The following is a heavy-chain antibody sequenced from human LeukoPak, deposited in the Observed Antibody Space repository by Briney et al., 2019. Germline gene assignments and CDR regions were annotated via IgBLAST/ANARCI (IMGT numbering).Heavy chain of an antibody. Sequence: PSETLSLTCTVSGGSISSYYWSWIRQPPGKGLEWIGYIYYSGSTNYNPSLKSRVTISVDTSKNQFSLKLSSVTAADTAVYYCARGKIWSPVYFSYWGQGILVTVSS. J-gene: IGHJ4*02. CDR1: GGSISSYY. V-gene: IGHV4-59*01. D-gene: IGHD3-10*01. CDR2: IYYSGST. CDR3: ARGKIWSPVYFSY.